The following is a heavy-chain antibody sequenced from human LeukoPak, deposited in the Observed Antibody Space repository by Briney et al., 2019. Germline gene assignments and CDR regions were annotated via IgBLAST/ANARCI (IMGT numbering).Heavy chain of an antibody. Sequence: SETLSLTCTVSGGSISSSSYYWGWIRQPPGKGLEWIGSIYYSGSTYYNPSLKSRVTISVVTSKNQFSLKLSSVTAADTAVYYCARHDQGFGELLYYFDYWGQGTLVTVSS. CDR3: ARHDQGFGELLYYFDY. V-gene: IGHV4-39*01. CDR1: GGSISSSSYY. J-gene: IGHJ4*02. CDR2: IYYSGST. D-gene: IGHD3-10*01.